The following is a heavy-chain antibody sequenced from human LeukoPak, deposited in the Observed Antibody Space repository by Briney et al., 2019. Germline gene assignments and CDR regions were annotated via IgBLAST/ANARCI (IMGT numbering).Heavy chain of an antibody. CDR1: GFTFSSYA. D-gene: IGHD1-1*01. Sequence: GGSLRLSCAASGFTFSSYAMSWVRQAPGKGLEWVSTFSGSGGSTHYADSVKGRFTISRGNSKNTLYLQMNSLRVEDTAVYYCVRENWHFEYWGQGTLVTVSS. V-gene: IGHV3-23*01. CDR3: VRENWHFEY. CDR2: FSGSGGST. J-gene: IGHJ4*02.